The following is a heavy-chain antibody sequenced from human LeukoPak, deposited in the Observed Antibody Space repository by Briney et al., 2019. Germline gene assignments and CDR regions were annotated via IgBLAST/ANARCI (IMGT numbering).Heavy chain of an antibody. J-gene: IGHJ4*02. CDR2: INHSGST. CDR1: GGSFSGYY. V-gene: IGHV4-34*01. D-gene: IGHD2-21*02. CDR3: ARGVNIVVVTAIQGRYFDY. Sequence: SETLSLTCAVYGGSFSGYYWSWIRQPPGKGLEWIGEINHSGSTNYNPSLKSRVTISVDTSKSQFSLKLSSVTAADTAVYYCARGVNIVVVTAIQGRYFDYWGQGTLVTVSS.